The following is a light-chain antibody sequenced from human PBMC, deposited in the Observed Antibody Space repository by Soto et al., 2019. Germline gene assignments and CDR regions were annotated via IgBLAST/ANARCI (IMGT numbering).Light chain of an antibody. V-gene: IGKV1-5*01. CDR2: DAS. CDR3: LLYNDFSWT. CDR1: QSISKW. J-gene: IGKJ1*01. Sequence: DFQMTQSPSTLSASVGVTVTITCRASQSISKWLAWYRQEPEKAPKLLIYDASNLETGLPLRFSGNGSGMDFTLALNSLRLSDFTTYYCLLYNDFSWTFGPQNSLEIK.